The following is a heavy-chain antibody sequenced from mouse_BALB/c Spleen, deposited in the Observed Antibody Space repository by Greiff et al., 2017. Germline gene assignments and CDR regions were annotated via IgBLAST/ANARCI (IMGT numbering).Heavy chain of an antibody. J-gene: IGHJ3*01. Sequence: VQLQQPGAELVKPGASVKLSCKASGYTFTSYYMYWVKQRPGQGLEWIGGINPSNGGTNFNEKFKSKATLTVDKSSSTAYMQLSSLTSEDSAVYYCTRLNYGSSPWFAYWGQGTLVTVSA. D-gene: IGHD1-1*01. CDR2: INPSNGGT. CDR3: TRLNYGSSPWFAY. V-gene: IGHV1S81*02. CDR1: GYTFTSYY.